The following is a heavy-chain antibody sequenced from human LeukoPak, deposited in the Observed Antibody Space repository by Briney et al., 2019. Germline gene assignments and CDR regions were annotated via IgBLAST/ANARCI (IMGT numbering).Heavy chain of an antibody. J-gene: IGHJ5*02. CDR2: INPNSGDT. V-gene: IGHV1-2*02. CDR3: AKGAYNWFDP. Sequence: ASVKVSCKASGYTFTGYYMHWVRQAPGQGLEWMGWINPNSGDTEYAQNFQGRVAMTRDASISTAYMEVSTLRSDDTAVYYCAKGAYNWFDPWGQGTLVIVSS. CDR1: GYTFTGYY.